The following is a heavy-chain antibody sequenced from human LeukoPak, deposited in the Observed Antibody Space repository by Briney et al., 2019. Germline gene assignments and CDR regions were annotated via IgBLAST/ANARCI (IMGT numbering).Heavy chain of an antibody. D-gene: IGHD2-21*01. V-gene: IGHV1-3*01. J-gene: IGHJ4*02. Sequence: GASVKVSCKASGYSFTNYVVHWVRQSPGQRPEWMGWIKAGNGDTKYSPNFQDRVTITRDTSANTVYVELSSLTSEDTALYYCTRDDCGDTCYPGGYWGQGTLVTVSS. CDR3: TRDDCGDTCYPGGY. CDR2: IKAGNGDT. CDR1: GYSFTNYV.